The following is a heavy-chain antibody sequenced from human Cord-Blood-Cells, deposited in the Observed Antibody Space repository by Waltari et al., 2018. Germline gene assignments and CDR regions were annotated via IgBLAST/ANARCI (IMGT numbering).Heavy chain of an antibody. CDR2: IYYSGST. CDR1: GGSIRRGGYY. D-gene: IGHD5-12*01. V-gene: IGHV4-31*03. Sequence: QVQLQESGPGLVKPSQTLSLTCTVSGGSIRRGGYYWRWIRQHPGKGLEWIGYIYYSGSTYYNPSLKSRVTISVDTSKNQFSLKLSSVTAADTAVYYCARRGYDDAFDIWGQGTMVTVSS. J-gene: IGHJ3*02. CDR3: ARRGYDDAFDI.